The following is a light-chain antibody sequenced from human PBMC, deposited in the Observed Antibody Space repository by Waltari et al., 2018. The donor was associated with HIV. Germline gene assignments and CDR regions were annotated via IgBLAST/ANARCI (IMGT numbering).Light chain of an antibody. J-gene: IGLJ2*01. Sequence: SYELTQPPSVSVSPGQAASIPCPGDKLGVKYACWYQQKPGQSPVLVLYQDSKRPSGVPERLSGCNAGNTATLTIGRTQAMDEADYYCQAWDRSFGGETKLTVL. CDR2: QDS. CDR1: KLGVKY. V-gene: IGLV3-1*01. CDR3: QAWDRS.